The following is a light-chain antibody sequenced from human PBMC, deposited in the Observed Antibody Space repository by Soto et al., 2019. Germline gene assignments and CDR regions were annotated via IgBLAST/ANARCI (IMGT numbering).Light chain of an antibody. CDR3: CSYAGGYTHVV. CDR2: DVN. CDR1: SSDVGAYYY. Sequence: QSVLTQPRSVSGSPGQSVTVSCAGTSSDVGAYYYVSWYQQHPGKAPKLMLYDVNERPSGVPDRFSGSKSGNTASLTISGLQAEDEADYYCCSYAGGYTHVVFGGGTKLTVL. V-gene: IGLV2-11*01. J-gene: IGLJ2*01.